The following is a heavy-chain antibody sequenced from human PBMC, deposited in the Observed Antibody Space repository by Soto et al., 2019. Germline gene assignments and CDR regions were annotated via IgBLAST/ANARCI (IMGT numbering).Heavy chain of an antibody. J-gene: IGHJ3*02. Sequence: QVQLQESGPGLVKPSQTLSLTCTVSGGSISSGDYYWRWIRQPPGKGLEWLGYIYYSGSTYYNPSLKSRVTISVDTSKNQFSLKLSSVTAADTAVYYCARDRVGYHSDSNIGRAFDIWGQGTMVTVSS. D-gene: IGHD3-22*01. CDR1: GGSISSGDYY. V-gene: IGHV4-30-4*01. CDR2: IYYSGST. CDR3: ARDRVGYHSDSNIGRAFDI.